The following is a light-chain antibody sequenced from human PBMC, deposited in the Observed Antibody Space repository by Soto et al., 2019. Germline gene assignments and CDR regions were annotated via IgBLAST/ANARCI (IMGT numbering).Light chain of an antibody. CDR3: QQRSSWPPRVT. CDR2: DAS. Sequence: EIVLTQSPATLSLSPGERATLSCRASQSVGTYLAWYQQKPGQAPRLLIFDASNRATGIPARFSGSGSGTDFTLTISSLEPEDFAVYYCQQRSSWPPRVTFGPGTKVDIK. V-gene: IGKV3-11*01. CDR1: QSVGTY. J-gene: IGKJ3*01.